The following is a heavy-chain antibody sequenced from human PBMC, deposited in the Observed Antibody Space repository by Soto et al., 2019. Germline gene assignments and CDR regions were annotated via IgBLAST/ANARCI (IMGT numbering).Heavy chain of an antibody. V-gene: IGHV1-69*13. J-gene: IGHJ6*02. CDR2: IIPIFGTA. D-gene: IGHD6-6*01. Sequence: WASVKVSCKASGGTFSSYAISWVRQAPGQGLEWMGGIIPIFGTANYAQKFQGRVTITADESTSTAYMELSSLRSEDTAVYYCADSIAARPGYYGMDVWGQGTTVTVSS. CDR1: GGTFSSYA. CDR3: ADSIAARPGYYGMDV.